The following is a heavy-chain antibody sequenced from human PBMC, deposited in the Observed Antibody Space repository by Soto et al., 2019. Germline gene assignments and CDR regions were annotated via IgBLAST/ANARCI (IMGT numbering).Heavy chain of an antibody. CDR1: GFTFSSYG. V-gene: IGHV3-33*01. Sequence: QVQLVESGGGVVQPGRSLRLYCVSSGFTFSSYGMHWVRQAPGKGLEWVALIWYDGSSKSYADSVKRRFTISRDDSKNTLYLQMSSLGAEDTAVYYCARFDGVVAAYDYWGQGTLVTVSS. CDR2: IWYDGSSK. CDR3: ARFDGVVAAYDY. J-gene: IGHJ4*02. D-gene: IGHD2-15*01.